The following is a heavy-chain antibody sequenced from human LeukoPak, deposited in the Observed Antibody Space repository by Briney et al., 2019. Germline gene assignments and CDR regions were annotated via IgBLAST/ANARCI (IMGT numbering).Heavy chain of an antibody. J-gene: IGHJ4*02. Sequence: GGSLRLSCTASGFTFGDFTMTWVRQAPGKGLEWVGFIRSNAYGGTTEYAASVKGRFIISRDDSNSVAYLHMNSLRTEDTAMYYCARVHYDFWSAYYNMGHYFDYWGQGTLVTVSS. CDR3: ARVHYDFWSAYYNMGHYFDY. D-gene: IGHD3-3*01. CDR2: IRSNAYGGTT. V-gene: IGHV3-49*04. CDR1: GFTFGDFT.